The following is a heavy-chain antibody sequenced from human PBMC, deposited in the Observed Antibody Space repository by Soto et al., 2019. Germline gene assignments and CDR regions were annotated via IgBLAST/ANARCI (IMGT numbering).Heavy chain of an antibody. CDR3: ARNYYDSSGYFHSFDY. D-gene: IGHD3-22*01. Sequence: QVQLVESGGGVVQPGRSLRLSCAASGFTFSSYAMHWVRQAPSKGLEWVAVISYDGSNKYYADSVKGRFTISRDNSKNTLYLQMNSLRAEDTAVYYCARNYYDSSGYFHSFDYWGQGTLVTVSS. CDR1: GFTFSSYA. J-gene: IGHJ4*02. CDR2: ISYDGSNK. V-gene: IGHV3-30-3*01.